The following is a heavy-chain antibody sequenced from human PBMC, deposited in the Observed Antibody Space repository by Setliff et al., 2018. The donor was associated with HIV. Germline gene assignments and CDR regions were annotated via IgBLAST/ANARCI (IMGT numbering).Heavy chain of an antibody. CDR2: IYYSGST. CDR3: AREDASGNHAFDF. V-gene: IGHV4-59*11. J-gene: IGHJ3*01. Sequence: TSETLSLTCTVSGGSISGHYWSWIRQPPGMGLEWVGYIYYSGSTYSNPSLMSRATMSVDTSKNQFSLELRSVTVAGTAVYFCAREDASGNHAFDFWGQGKMVTVSS. D-gene: IGHD2-2*01. CDR1: GGSISGHY.